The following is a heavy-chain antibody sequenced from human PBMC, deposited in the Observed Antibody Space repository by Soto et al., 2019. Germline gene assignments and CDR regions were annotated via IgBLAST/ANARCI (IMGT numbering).Heavy chain of an antibody. D-gene: IGHD6-19*01. Sequence: EVQLLETGGGLVQPGGSLRLSCAASGFTFSSYAMSWVRQAPGKGLEWVSAISGSGGSTYYADSVKGRFTISRDNSKNTLYLQMNSLRAEDTAVYYCASLSKSSYSSGSGFDYWGQGTLVTVSS. V-gene: IGHV3-23*01. CDR2: ISGSGGST. J-gene: IGHJ4*02. CDR1: GFTFSSYA. CDR3: ASLSKSSYSSGSGFDY.